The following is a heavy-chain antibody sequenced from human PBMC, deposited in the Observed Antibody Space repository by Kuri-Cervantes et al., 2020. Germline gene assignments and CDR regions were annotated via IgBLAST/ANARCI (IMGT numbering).Heavy chain of an antibody. J-gene: IGHJ4*02. Sequence: GGSLRLSCAASGFTFSSYWMSWVRQAPGKGLEWVSAISGSGGSTYYADSVKGRFTISRDNSKNTLYLQMNSLRTDDTTVYYCARVGGGSTQLSNFDYWGQGTLVTVSS. CDR3: ARVGGGSTQLSNFDY. D-gene: IGHD2-2*01. V-gene: IGHV3-23*01. CDR1: GFTFSSYW. CDR2: ISGSGGST.